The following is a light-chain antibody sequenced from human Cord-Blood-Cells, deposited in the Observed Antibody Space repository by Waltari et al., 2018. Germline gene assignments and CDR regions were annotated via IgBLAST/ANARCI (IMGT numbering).Light chain of an antibody. V-gene: IGLV2-11*01. CDR1: SSDVGGYNY. CDR3: CSYAGSYV. J-gene: IGLJ1*01. CDR2: DVS. Sequence: QSALTQPRSVSGSPGQSVPISCTGTSSDVGGYNYVSWYQPHPGKAPKLMIYDVSKRPSGVPDRFSGSKSGNTASLTISGLQAEEEADYYCCSYAGSYVFGTGTKVTVL.